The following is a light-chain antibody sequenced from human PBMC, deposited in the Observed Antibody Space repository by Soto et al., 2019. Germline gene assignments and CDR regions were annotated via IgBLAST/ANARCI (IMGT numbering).Light chain of an antibody. Sequence: QSVLTQPPSVSGAPGQRGTISCTGRSSNIGAGYDVHWYQQVPGTAPKLLIYDNSNRPSGVPDRFSGSKSGTSASLAITGLQAEDAADYYCQSYDSSLSGWVFGTGTKVTVL. CDR1: SSNIGAGYD. V-gene: IGLV1-40*01. J-gene: IGLJ1*01. CDR2: DNS. CDR3: QSYDSSLSGWV.